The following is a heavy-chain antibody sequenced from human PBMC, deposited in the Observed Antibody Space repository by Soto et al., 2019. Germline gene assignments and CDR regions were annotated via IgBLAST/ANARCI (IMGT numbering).Heavy chain of an antibody. CDR3: ARGRRGGSFDYYYYYMDV. Sequence: SETLSLTCAVYGGSFSGYYWSWIRQPPGKGLEWIGEINHSGSTNYNPSLKSRVTISVDTSKNQFSLKLSSVTAADTAVYYCARGRRGGSFDYYYYYMDVWGKGTTVTVSS. CDR1: GGSFSGYY. J-gene: IGHJ6*03. CDR2: INHSGST. V-gene: IGHV4-34*01. D-gene: IGHD2-15*01.